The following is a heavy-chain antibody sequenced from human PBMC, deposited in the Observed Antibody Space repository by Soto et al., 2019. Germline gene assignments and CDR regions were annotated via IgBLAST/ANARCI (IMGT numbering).Heavy chain of an antibody. Sequence: SETLSLTCALYRGSFSGYYWSWIRQPPGKGLEWIGEINHSGVTNYKPSLKRRVTISVDTSKNQFSLQLKSVTAADTALYYCARFSGSYYYAMDVWGQGSMVT. V-gene: IGHV4-34*01. CDR2: INHSGVT. CDR3: ARFSGSYYYAMDV. J-gene: IGHJ6*02. CDR1: RGSFSGYY. D-gene: IGHD6-19*01.